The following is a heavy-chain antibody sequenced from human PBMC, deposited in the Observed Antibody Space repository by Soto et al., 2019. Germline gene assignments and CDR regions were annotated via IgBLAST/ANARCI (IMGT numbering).Heavy chain of an antibody. Sequence: QLQLQESGSGLVKPSQTLSLTCAVSGGSISSGGYSWSWIRQPPGKGLEWIGYIYHSGSTYYNPPLKRRVTISXXRXKXXCSLKLSSVTASDTAVYYCARERGRGDYEPSYFDYWGQGTLVTVSS. D-gene: IGHD4-17*01. V-gene: IGHV4-30-2*01. CDR2: IYHSGST. CDR1: GGSISSGGYS. CDR3: ARERGRGDYEPSYFDY. J-gene: IGHJ4*02.